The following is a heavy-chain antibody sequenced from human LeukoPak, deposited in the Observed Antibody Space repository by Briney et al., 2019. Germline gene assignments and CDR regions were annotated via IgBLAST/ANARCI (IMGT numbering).Heavy chain of an antibody. V-gene: IGHV3-23*01. Sequence: PGGSLRLSCAASGFSFSSFAMTWVPQAPGKGLEWVSSITGGHYATYNTDSVKGRFTISRDNAKNTLYLQMNSLRADDTAIYYCTKDPNGDYIGAFDPWGQGTLVTVSS. CDR3: TKDPNGDYIGAFDP. J-gene: IGHJ5*02. D-gene: IGHD4-17*01. CDR2: ITGGHYAT. CDR1: GFSFSSFA.